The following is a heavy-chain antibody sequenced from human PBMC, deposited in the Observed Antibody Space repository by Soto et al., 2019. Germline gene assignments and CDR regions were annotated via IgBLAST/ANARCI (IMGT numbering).Heavy chain of an antibody. V-gene: IGHV3-53*01. J-gene: IGHJ4*02. Sequence: EVQLVESGGGLIQPGGSLRLSCAASGFTVISNYMSWVRQATGKGLEWVSVMYSGGNTYYADSVKGRFTISRDNSRNTLYLQMNSLRAEDTAMYYCATLTIASRKSFYSWGQGSLVTVSS. CDR2: MYSGGNT. D-gene: IGHD6-6*01. CDR1: GFTVISNY. CDR3: ATLTIASRKSFYS.